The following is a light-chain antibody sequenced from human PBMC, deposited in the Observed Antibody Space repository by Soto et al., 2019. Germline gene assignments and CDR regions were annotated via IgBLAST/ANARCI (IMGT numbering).Light chain of an antibody. CDR1: QSITKY. CDR2: DAS. V-gene: IGKV1-39*01. Sequence: DIQMTQSPSSLSASVGDRVTITCRASQSITKYLNWYQQKPGKAPILLIYDASTLQSGVPSRFSGSGAGTDFTITISSLHPEDFATFSCHHSLSTPPTFGHRTKVEIK. CDR3: HHSLSTPPT. J-gene: IGKJ1*01.